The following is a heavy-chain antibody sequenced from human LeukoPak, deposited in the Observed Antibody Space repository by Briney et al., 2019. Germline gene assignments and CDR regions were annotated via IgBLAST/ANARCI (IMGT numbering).Heavy chain of an antibody. CDR2: MSPNSGNT. CDR1: AYTFTGYH. D-gene: IGHD5-12*01. V-gene: IGHV1-8*02. J-gene: IGHJ4*02. Sequence: ASVNVSCKASAYTFTGYHIHGVRPATGQGLEWMGWMSPNSGNTGYAQKFQGRVTMTRNTSISTAYMELSSLRSEDTAVYYCASNTIGYSGYDLDYWGQGTLVTVSS. CDR3: ASNTIGYSGYDLDY.